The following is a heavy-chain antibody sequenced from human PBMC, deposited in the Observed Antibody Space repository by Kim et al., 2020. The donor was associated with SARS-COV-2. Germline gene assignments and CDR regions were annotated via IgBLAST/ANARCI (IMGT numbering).Heavy chain of an antibody. D-gene: IGHD1-7*01. CDR1: GFTFDDYA. V-gene: IGHV3-9*01. CDR2: ISWNSGSI. Sequence: GGSLRLSCAASGFTFDDYAMHWVRQAPGKGLEWVSGISWNSGSIGYADSVKGRFTISRDNAKNSLYLQMNSLRAEDTALYYCAKDISWKYKNNSDISSTRGFPSVLREGKYAATSQVLMPSKDVMQGTDEHVVCKVQH. J-gene: IGHJ1*01. CDR3: AKDISWKYKNNSDISSTRGFPSVLREGKYAATSQVLMPSKDVMQGTDEHVVCKVQH.